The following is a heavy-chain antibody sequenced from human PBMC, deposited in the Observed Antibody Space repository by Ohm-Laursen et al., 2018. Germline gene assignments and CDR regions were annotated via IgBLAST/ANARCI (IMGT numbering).Heavy chain of an antibody. D-gene: IGHD5-18*01. CDR2: LAPEDGET. CDR1: GYTLTDLS. CDR3: ATAITRIHLWWNFDY. Sequence: ASVKASCKVSGYTLTDLSIHWVRQAPGKGLEWMGGLAPEDGETLYAQKFQGRVTMTEDRSTDTVYLELSTLKSEDTAVYYCATAITRIHLWWNFDYWGQGTLVTVSS. V-gene: IGHV1-24*01. J-gene: IGHJ4*02.